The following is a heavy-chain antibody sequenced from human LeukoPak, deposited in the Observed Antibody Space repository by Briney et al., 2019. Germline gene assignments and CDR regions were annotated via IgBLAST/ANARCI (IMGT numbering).Heavy chain of an antibody. CDR3: ARDGRYCSSTSCSYLPRGWFDP. CDR2: ISYDGSNK. CDR1: GFTFSSYA. Sequence: PGRSLRLSCAASGFTFSSYAMHWVRQAPGKGLEWVAVISYDGSNKYYADSVKGRFTISRDNSKNTLYLQMNSLRAEDTAVYYCARDGRYCSSTSCSYLPRGWFDPWGQGTLVTVSS. J-gene: IGHJ5*02. D-gene: IGHD2-2*01. V-gene: IGHV3-30-3*01.